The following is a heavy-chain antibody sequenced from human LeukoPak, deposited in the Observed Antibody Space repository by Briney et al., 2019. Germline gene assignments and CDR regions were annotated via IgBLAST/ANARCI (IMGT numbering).Heavy chain of an antibody. CDR2: IYSGGST. CDR1: GFTVSSNY. V-gene: IGHV3-53*04. CDR3: ARGDGYNYGYYFDY. D-gene: IGHD5-24*01. J-gene: IGHJ4*02. Sequence: GGSLRLSCAASGFTVSSNYMSWVRQAPGKGLEWVSVIYSGGSTYYVDSVKGRFTISRHNSKNTLYLQMNSRRAEDTAVYYCARGDGYNYGYYFDYWGQGTLVTVSS.